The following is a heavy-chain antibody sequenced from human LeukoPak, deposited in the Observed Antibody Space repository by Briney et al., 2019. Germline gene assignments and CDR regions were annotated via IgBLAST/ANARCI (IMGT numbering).Heavy chain of an antibody. Sequence: NSSETLSLTCTVSGGSISSYYWSWIRQPPVKGLEWIGYIYYSGTTNYNPSLKSRVTISVDTSKNQFSLKLISVTAADTAVYYCARFSRLFYCSSTSCYPHYFDYWGQGTLVTVSS. CDR2: IYYSGTT. V-gene: IGHV4-59*12. CDR1: GGSISSYY. J-gene: IGHJ4*02. CDR3: ARFSRLFYCSSTSCYPHYFDY. D-gene: IGHD2-2*01.